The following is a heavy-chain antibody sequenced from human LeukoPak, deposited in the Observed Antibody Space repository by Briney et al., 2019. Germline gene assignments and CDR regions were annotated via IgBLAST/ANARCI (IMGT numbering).Heavy chain of an antibody. Sequence: ASVKVSCKASGYTFTGYYMHWVRQVPGQGLEWMGWINPNSGGTNYAQKFQGRVTMTRDTSISTAYMELSRLRSDDTAVYYCARETISQWLVPFYYYYGMDVWGQGTTVTVSS. CDR1: GYTFTGYY. D-gene: IGHD6-19*01. V-gene: IGHV1-2*02. CDR2: INPNSGGT. J-gene: IGHJ6*02. CDR3: ARETISQWLVPFYYYYGMDV.